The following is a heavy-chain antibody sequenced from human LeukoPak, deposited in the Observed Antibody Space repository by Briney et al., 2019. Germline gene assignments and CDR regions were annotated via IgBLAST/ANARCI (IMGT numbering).Heavy chain of an antibody. CDR1: GASMINTY. Sequence: SETLSLTCTVSGASMINTYWTWIRESPGKGLEWIGFDHYGGGANYTPPLNSRVTISLDTTKNRVSLELRSVTEADTAVYYCASAPYYYYMAVWGNGTTVTVSS. J-gene: IGHJ6*03. CDR3: ASAPYYYYMAV. CDR2: DHYGGGA. V-gene: IGHV4-59*01. D-gene: IGHD3-16*01.